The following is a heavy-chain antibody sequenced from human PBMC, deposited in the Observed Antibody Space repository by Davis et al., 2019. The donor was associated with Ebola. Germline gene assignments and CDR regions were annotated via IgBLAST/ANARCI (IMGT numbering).Heavy chain of an antibody. Sequence: GGSLRLSCAASGFTFSSYAMHWVRQAPGKGLEWVANIKQDGSEKYYVDSVKGRFTISRDNSKNTLYLQMNSLRAEDTAVYYCANRNPLMHTAMVIVWGQGTLVTVSS. D-gene: IGHD5-18*01. V-gene: IGHV3-7*03. J-gene: IGHJ4*02. CDR3: ANRNPLMHTAMVIV. CDR2: IKQDGSEK. CDR1: GFTFSSYA.